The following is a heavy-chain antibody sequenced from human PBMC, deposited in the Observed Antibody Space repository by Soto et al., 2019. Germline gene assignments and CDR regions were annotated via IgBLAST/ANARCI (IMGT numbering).Heavy chain of an antibody. CDR1: GFTFSSYG. Sequence: QVQLVESGGGVVQPGRSLRLSCAASGFTFSSYGMHWVRQAPGKGLEWVAVISYDGSNKYYADSVKGRFTISRDNSKNTLYLPMNSLGADDTAVYYCAKVAICSSTSCYDPYYYYYMAVWGKGTTVTVSS. CDR2: ISYDGSNK. CDR3: AKVAICSSTSCYDPYYYYYMAV. D-gene: IGHD2-2*01. V-gene: IGHV3-30*18. J-gene: IGHJ6*03.